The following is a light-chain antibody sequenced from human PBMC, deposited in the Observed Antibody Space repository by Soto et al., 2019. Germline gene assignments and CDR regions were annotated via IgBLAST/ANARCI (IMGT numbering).Light chain of an antibody. J-gene: IGKJ1*01. V-gene: IGKV1-5*02. Sequence: IQVTQSPSTMSESVGDTVTVICRASQSIGRWVAWYQQKPGKAPKLLIFDASTLENGVPARFSGSRSGPEFSLTISILQPDDFATYYCQQYYSYWTFGQGTKVDIK. CDR1: QSIGRW. CDR2: DAS. CDR3: QQYYSYWT.